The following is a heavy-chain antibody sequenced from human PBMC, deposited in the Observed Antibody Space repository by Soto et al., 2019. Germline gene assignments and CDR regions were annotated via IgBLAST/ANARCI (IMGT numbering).Heavy chain of an antibody. CDR2: IHYSGST. CDR3: AAHDSCGYYAEY. J-gene: IGHJ4*01. CDR1: GDSVTISEYY. D-gene: IGHD3-22*01. V-gene: IGHV4-39*01. Sequence: QLQLQESGPGLVKPSETLSLTCTVSGDSVTISEYYRGWIRQPPGKGLGWIGSIHYSGSTYYNPSLKSRVTISGDTSKKQFSLKLTSVTAADAAVYYCAAHDSCGYYAEYCGHGTLVTVAA.